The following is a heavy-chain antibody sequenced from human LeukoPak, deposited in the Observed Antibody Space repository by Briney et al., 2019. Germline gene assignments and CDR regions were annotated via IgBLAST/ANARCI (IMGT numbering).Heavy chain of an antibody. Sequence: SETLSLTCAVYGGSFSSYYWSWLRQPPGKGLEWIGYIYYSGSTNYNPSLKSRVTISVDTSKNQFSLKLSSVTAADTAAYYCARSGGYSYGSFDYWGQGTLVTVSS. J-gene: IGHJ4*02. V-gene: IGHV4-59*01. CDR2: IYYSGST. D-gene: IGHD5-18*01. CDR1: GGSFSSYY. CDR3: ARSGGYSYGSFDY.